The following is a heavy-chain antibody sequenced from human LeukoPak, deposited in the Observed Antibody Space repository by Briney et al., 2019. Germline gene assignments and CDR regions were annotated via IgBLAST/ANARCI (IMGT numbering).Heavy chain of an antibody. J-gene: IGHJ4*02. CDR2: IYYSGST. CDR3: ARGGYSYGYDDDFDY. Sequence: SETLSLTCTVSGGSISSYYWSWIRQPPGKGLEWIGYIYYSGSTNHNPSLKSRVTISVDTAKNQFSLKLSSVTAADTAVYYCARGGYSYGYDDDFDYWGQGTLVTVSS. CDR1: GGSISSYY. V-gene: IGHV4-59*01. D-gene: IGHD5-18*01.